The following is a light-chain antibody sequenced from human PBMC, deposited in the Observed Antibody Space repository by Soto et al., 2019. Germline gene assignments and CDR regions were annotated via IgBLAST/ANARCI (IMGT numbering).Light chain of an antibody. J-gene: IGKJ4*01. Sequence: IVLTQSPGTLSLSPGERATLSCRASQSVSSSYLAWYQQKPGQAPRLLIYGASSRATGIPDRFSGSGSGTDFTLTISRLEPGDFAVYYCQQYGSSWLTFGGGTKVEIK. CDR1: QSVSSSY. CDR3: QQYGSSWLT. CDR2: GAS. V-gene: IGKV3-20*01.